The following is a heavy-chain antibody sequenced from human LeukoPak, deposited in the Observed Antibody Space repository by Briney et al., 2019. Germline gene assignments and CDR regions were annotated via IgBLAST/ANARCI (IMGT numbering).Heavy chain of an antibody. J-gene: IGHJ4*02. V-gene: IGHV3-66*01. CDR2: LDNGGTT. CDR3: ARAVGQDFDY. CDR1: GFSVSAKY. Sequence: GGSLRLSCAASGFSVSAKYAYMSWARQAPGKGLEWVSFLDNGGTTYYTDSVKGRFITSRDSSTNTLYLQMNSLRAEDTAVYYCARAVGQDFDYWGQGTLVTVSP.